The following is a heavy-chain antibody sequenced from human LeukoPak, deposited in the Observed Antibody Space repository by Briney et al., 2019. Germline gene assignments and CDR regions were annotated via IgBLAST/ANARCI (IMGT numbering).Heavy chain of an antibody. Sequence: GGSLRLSCTASGFTLSPYSMNWVHQAPGKGLGWVSSISGTSNYIYYADSVKGRFTISRDNSKNTLYLQMNSLRAEDTAVYYCAKDYSSGWNIDYWGQGTLVTVSS. CDR3: AKDYSSGWNIDY. CDR2: ISGTSNYI. D-gene: IGHD6-19*01. J-gene: IGHJ4*02. V-gene: IGHV3-21*01. CDR1: GFTLSPYS.